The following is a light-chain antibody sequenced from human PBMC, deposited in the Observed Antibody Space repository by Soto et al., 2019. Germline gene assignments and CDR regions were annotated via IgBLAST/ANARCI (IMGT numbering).Light chain of an antibody. CDR1: TGAVTNGHY. V-gene: IGLV7-46*01. CDR3: LLSYNGPYV. CDR2: DTT. J-gene: IGLJ1*01. Sequence: QSVVTHEPSLTVSPGGAVTLTCGSSTGAVTNGHYPYWFQQKPGQAPRTLIYDTTNRHSWTPARFSGYLLGGKAALTLSGAQPEDEAEYYCLLSYNGPYVFGTGTKVTVL.